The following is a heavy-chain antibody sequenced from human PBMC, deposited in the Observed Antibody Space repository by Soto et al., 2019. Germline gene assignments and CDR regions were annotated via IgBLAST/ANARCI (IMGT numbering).Heavy chain of an antibody. CDR1: GGSISSGGYS. J-gene: IGHJ6*02. V-gene: IGHV4-61*08. Sequence: SETLSLTCAVSGGSISSGGYSWSWIRQPPGKGLEWIGTINHSGTTNYNPSLKSRVTISVDTSKNQFSLKLSSVTAADSAIYYCARQSGGYYYYGMDVWGQGTTVTVSS. D-gene: IGHD1-26*01. CDR3: ARQSGGYYYYGMDV. CDR2: INHSGTT.